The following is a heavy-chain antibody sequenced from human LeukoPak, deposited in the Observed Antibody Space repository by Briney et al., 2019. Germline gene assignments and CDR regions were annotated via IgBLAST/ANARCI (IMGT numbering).Heavy chain of an antibody. CDR1: GFTFSNYA. CDR2: KSNDGNNK. V-gene: IGHV3-30-3*01. Sequence: GRSLRLSCATSGFTFSNYAIHWDRQAPGKGLEWVAVKSNDGNNKHYADSVKGRLTISRDNSKDTLYLQMNSLRAEDTAVYYCGRVAPGGRHIDYWGQGTLVTVSS. CDR3: GRVAPGGRHIDY. J-gene: IGHJ4*02. D-gene: IGHD2-15*01.